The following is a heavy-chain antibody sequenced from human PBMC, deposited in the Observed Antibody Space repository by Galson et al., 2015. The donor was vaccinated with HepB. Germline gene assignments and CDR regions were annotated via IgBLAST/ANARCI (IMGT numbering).Heavy chain of an antibody. CDR2: IHRDGTEK. CDR1: GFTFSNYW. V-gene: IGHV3-7*01. CDR3: AVYCSSTSCNDAFDF. Sequence: SLRLSCAASGFTFSNYWMSWVRQAPGKGLEWVANIHRDGTEKNHVDSVKGRFTISRDNAKKSLYLQMNSLRAEDTAVYYCAVYCSSTSCNDAFDFWGQGTMVTVSS. D-gene: IGHD2-2*01. J-gene: IGHJ3*01.